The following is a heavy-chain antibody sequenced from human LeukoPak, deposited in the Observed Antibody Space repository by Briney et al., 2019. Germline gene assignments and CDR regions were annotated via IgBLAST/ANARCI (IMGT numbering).Heavy chain of an antibody. CDR3: AREDRVRGYCSSTSCYAGSATFDY. D-gene: IGHD2-2*01. J-gene: IGHJ4*02. CDR1: GDSISDYY. Sequence: SETLSLTCTVSGDSISDYYCTWVRQPPGKGLEWIGNIYYSGSPNYNPSLKGRVTISVDTSKNQVSLKLSSVTAADTAVYYCAREDRVRGYCSSTSCYAGSATFDYWGQGTLVTVSS. V-gene: IGHV4-59*12. CDR2: IYYSGSP.